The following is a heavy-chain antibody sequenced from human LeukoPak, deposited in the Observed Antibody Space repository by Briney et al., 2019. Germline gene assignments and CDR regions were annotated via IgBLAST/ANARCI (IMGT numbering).Heavy chain of an antibody. CDR2: IYYSGGT. D-gene: IGHD3-22*01. V-gene: IGHV4-28*01. CDR1: GYSITNYNW. J-gene: IGHJ5*02. CDR3: ERQVLASSVSILRLFDP. Sequence: PSETLSLTCAVSGYSITNYNWWGWIRQPPGKGLEWIGYIYYSGGTHYNPSLKSRVTMSVDTSKNQFALKMNSVTAADTAVYYCERQVLASSVSILRLFDPWGQGTLVTVSS.